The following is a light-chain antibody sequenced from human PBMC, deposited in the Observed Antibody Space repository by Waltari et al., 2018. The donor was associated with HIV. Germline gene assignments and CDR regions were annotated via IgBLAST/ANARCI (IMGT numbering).Light chain of an antibody. CDR3: CSYGGDDTLV. Sequence: QSALTQPASVSGSLGQSITISCTGASTNVGSYSLVSWYQNRPGQAPTLIIYDDSKRPLGISSRFSGSESGNTASLTISGLQSEDEADYYCCSYGGDDTLVFGGGTKVTAL. V-gene: IGLV2-23*01. CDR2: DDS. J-gene: IGLJ3*02. CDR1: STNVGSYSL.